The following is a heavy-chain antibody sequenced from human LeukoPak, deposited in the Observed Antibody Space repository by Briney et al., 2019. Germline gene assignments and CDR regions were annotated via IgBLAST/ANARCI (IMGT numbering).Heavy chain of an antibody. CDR2: ISSSSSTI. Sequence: GGSLRLSCAASGFTFSSYSMNWVRQAPGKGLEWVSYISSSSSTIYYADSVKGRFTISRDNSKNTLYLQMNSLRAEDTAVYYCAKDFEYSSSSGGFDYWGQGTLVTVSS. V-gene: IGHV3-48*01. CDR3: AKDFEYSSSSGGFDY. CDR1: GFTFSSYS. J-gene: IGHJ4*02. D-gene: IGHD6-6*01.